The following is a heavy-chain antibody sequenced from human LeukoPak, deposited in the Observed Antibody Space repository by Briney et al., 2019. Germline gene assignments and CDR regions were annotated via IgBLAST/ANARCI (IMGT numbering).Heavy chain of an antibody. J-gene: IGHJ4*02. Sequence: GVSLRLSCAASGFTFSSYAMHWVRQAPGKGLEWVAFIRYDGSNKYYADSVKGRFTISRDNSKNTLYLQMNSLRAEDTAVYYCAKDPDFWSGYPYYFDYWGQGTLVTVSS. D-gene: IGHD3-3*01. CDR2: IRYDGSNK. CDR3: AKDPDFWSGYPYYFDY. CDR1: GFTFSSYA. V-gene: IGHV3-30*02.